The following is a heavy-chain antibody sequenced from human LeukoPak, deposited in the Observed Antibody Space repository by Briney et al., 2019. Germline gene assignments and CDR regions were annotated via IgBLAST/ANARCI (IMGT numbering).Heavy chain of an antibody. D-gene: IGHD5-24*01. J-gene: IGHJ4*02. CDR3: ARLPVEMATIFGFDY. Sequence: TPSETLSLTCAVYGGSFSGYYWSWIRQPPGKGLEWIGEINHSGSTNYNPSLKSRVTISVDTSKNQFSLKLSSVTAADTAVYYCARLPVEMATIFGFDYWGQGTLVTVSS. CDR2: INHSGST. CDR1: GGSFSGYY. V-gene: IGHV4-34*01.